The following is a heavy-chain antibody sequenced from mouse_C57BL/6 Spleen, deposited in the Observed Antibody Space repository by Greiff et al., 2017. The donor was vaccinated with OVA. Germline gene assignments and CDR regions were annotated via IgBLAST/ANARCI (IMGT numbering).Heavy chain of an antibody. V-gene: IGHV1-50*01. D-gene: IGHD2-4*01. CDR3: ARIYDYDDV. CDR1: GYTFTSYW. J-gene: IGHJ1*03. CDR2: IDPSDSYT. Sequence: QVQLQQPGAELVKPGASVKLSCKASGYTFTSYWMQWVNQRPGQGLAWIGEIDPSDSYTNYNQKLKGKATLTVDTSSSTAYMQLSSLTSEDSAIYYCARIYDYDDVWGTGTTVTVSS.